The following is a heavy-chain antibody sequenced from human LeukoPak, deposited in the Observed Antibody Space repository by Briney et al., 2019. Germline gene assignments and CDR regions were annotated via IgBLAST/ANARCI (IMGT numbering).Heavy chain of an antibody. Sequence: GASVKVSCKASGGTFSSYAITWVRQAPGQGLEWMGGIIPIFGTANYAQKFQGRVTITADESTSTAYMELSSLRSGDTAVYYCARILGYCSSTSCYDWFDPWGQGTLVTVSS. CDR3: ARILGYCSSTSCYDWFDP. D-gene: IGHD2-2*01. CDR2: IIPIFGTA. V-gene: IGHV1-69*13. J-gene: IGHJ5*02. CDR1: GGTFSSYA.